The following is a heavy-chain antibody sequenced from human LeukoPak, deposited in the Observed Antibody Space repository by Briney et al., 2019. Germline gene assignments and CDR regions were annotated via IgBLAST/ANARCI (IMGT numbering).Heavy chain of an antibody. Sequence: PGGSLRLSCAASDFTFSSSGMTWVRQAPGKGLEWVSTVSSSGENTYYADSVQGRFTISRDNSKNTLYLQMNSLRAEDTAVYYCAKRSAESSGYFDYWGQGTLVTVSS. CDR3: AKRSAESSGYFDY. V-gene: IGHV3-23*01. CDR1: DFTFSSSG. CDR2: VSSSGENT. J-gene: IGHJ4*02. D-gene: IGHD6-19*01.